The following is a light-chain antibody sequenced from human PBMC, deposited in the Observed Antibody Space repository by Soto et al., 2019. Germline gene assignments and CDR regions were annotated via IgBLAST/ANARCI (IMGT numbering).Light chain of an antibody. V-gene: IGLV2-11*01. CDR3: SSYAGSHTYEV. CDR2: DVI. CDR1: SSDVGAYNF. Sequence: QSVLTQPRSVSGSPGQSVTISCTGTSSDVGAYNFVSWYQQNPGKAPKLILYDVIKRPSGVPDRFSGSKFGNTASLTISGLQTEDEADYHCSSYAGSHTYEVFGGGTKLTVL. J-gene: IGLJ3*02.